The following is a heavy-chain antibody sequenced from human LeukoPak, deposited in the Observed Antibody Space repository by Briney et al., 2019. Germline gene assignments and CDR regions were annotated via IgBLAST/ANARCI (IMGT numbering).Heavy chain of an antibody. CDR3: ARDLGGDNWNYVFDY. CDR2: FDPEDGET. Sequence: ASVKVSCKVSGYTLTELSMHWVRQAPGKGLEWMGGFDPEDGETIYAQKFQGRVTITADKSTSTAYMELSSLRSEDTAVYYCARDLGGDNWNYVFDYWGQGTLVTVSS. J-gene: IGHJ4*02. V-gene: IGHV1-24*01. CDR1: GYTLTELS. D-gene: IGHD1-7*01.